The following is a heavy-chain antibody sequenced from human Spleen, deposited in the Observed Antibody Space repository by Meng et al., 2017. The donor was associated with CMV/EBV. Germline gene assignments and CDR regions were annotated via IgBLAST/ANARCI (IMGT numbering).Heavy chain of an antibody. Sequence: SETLSLTCTVSGASISSNYWSWSRRPPGKGLEYIGSISYTGYIEYNPSLKGRVTISLDTSKNQFSLKLSSVTAADTAVYYCAREGYCSSTSCYTGMDVWGQGTTVTVSS. CDR3: AREGYCSSTSCYTGMDV. CDR1: GASISSNY. CDR2: ISYTGYI. V-gene: IGHV4-59*01. D-gene: IGHD2-2*02. J-gene: IGHJ6*02.